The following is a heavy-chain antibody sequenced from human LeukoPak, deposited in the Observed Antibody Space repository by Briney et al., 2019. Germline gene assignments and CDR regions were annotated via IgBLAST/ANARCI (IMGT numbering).Heavy chain of an antibody. CDR3: ARHRTTEYDWFDP. CDR2: IYYSGSTSF. V-gene: IGHV4-59*08. Sequence: SETLSLTCTVSGASISTYYWSWIRQPPGKGLEWIGYIYYSGSTSFSYNPSLKSRVTISVDTSKNQFSLQLRFVTAADTAVYYCARHRTTEYDWFDPWGQGALVTVSS. D-gene: IGHD1-1*01. J-gene: IGHJ5*02. CDR1: GASISTYY.